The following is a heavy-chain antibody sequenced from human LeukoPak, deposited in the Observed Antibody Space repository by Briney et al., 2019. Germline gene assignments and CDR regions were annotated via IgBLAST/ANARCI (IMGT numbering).Heavy chain of an antibody. CDR2: ISSSSSNI. CDR1: GFTFSTYT. D-gene: IGHD2-2*01. V-gene: IGHV3-21*01. J-gene: IGHJ4*02. Sequence: GGSLRLSCAASGFTFSTYTMNWVRQAPGKGLEWVSSISSSSSNIYYADSVKGRFTISRDNAMNSAYLQMNSLRVEDTAVYYCARGYQRPDYWGQGTLITVFS. CDR3: ARGYQRPDY.